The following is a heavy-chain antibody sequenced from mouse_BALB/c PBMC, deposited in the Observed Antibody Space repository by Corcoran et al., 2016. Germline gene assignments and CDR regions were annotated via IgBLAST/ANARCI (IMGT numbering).Heavy chain of an antibody. CDR3: ARGGYGNYDYAMDY. CDR2: INPYNGAT. V-gene: IGHV1-34*02. D-gene: IGHD2-10*02. J-gene: IGHJ4*01. CDR1: GFNIKDTY. Sequence: EVQLQQSGAELVKPGASVKLSCTASGFNIKDTYMHWVKQSHVKSLEWIGRINPYNGATSYNQNFKDKASLTVDKSSSTAYMELHSLTSEDSAVYYCARGGYGNYDYAMDYWGQGTSVTVSS.